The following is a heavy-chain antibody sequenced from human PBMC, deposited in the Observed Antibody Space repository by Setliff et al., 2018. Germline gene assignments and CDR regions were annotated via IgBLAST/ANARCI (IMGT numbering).Heavy chain of an antibody. CDR1: GFTFSTYA. J-gene: IGHJ4*02. CDR3: AKPQVELRWGFES. V-gene: IGHV3-23*03. D-gene: IGHD1-7*01. CDR2: IYSGDRNT. Sequence: GGSLRLSCAASGFTFSTYAMSWVRQAPGKGLEWVSTIYSGDRNTFYTDSVKGRFTIFRDGSKNTLFQHMTSLRAEDTAVYYCAKPQVELRWGFESWGQGTPGTVSS.